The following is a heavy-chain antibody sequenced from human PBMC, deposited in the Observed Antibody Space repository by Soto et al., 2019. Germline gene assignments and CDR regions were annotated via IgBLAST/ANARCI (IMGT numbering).Heavy chain of an antibody. CDR3: ARGRYYDFWSGYPLTYRPHLDY. Sequence: QVQLVQSGAEVKKPGASVKVSCKASGYTFTSYDINWVRQATGQGLEWMGWMNPNSGNTGYAQKFQGRVTRTRNTSISTAYMELSSLRSEDTAVYYCARGRYYDFWSGYPLTYRPHLDYWGQGTLVTVSS. D-gene: IGHD3-3*01. V-gene: IGHV1-8*01. CDR2: MNPNSGNT. CDR1: GYTFTSYD. J-gene: IGHJ4*02.